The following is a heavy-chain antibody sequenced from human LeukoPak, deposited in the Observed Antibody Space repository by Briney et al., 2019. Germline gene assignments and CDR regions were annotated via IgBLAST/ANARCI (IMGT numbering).Heavy chain of an antibody. CDR2: ISYDGSNK. J-gene: IGHJ4*02. CDR1: GFTFSSYG. Sequence: PAGSLRLSCAASGFTFSSYGMHWVRQAPGKGLEWVAVISYDGSNKYYADSVKGRFTISRDNSKNTLYLQMNSLRAEDTAVYYCAKGRPYSSSWYPDYWGRGTLVTVSS. V-gene: IGHV3-30*18. D-gene: IGHD6-13*01. CDR3: AKGRPYSSSWYPDY.